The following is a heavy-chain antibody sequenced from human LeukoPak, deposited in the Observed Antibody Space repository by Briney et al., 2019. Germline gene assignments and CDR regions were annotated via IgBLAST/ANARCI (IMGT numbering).Heavy chain of an antibody. J-gene: IGHJ4*02. CDR2: IWYDGSNK. CDR3: ARDLGYCSSTSCPFDY. D-gene: IGHD2-2*01. CDR1: GFTFSSCG. Sequence: GGSLRLSCAASGFTFSSCGMHWVRQAPGKGLEWVAVIWYDGSNKYYADSVKGRFTISRDNAKNSLYLQMNSLRAEDTAVYYCARDLGYCSSTSCPFDYWGQGTLVTVSS. V-gene: IGHV3-33*01.